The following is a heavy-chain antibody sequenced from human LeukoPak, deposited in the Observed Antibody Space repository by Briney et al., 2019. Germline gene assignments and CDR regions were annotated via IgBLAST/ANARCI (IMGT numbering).Heavy chain of an antibody. CDR3: ATVGLVVVVAATLGAFDI. J-gene: IGHJ3*02. D-gene: IGHD2-15*01. CDR2: ISGSGGST. CDR1: GFTFSSYA. V-gene: IGHV3-23*01. Sequence: GGSLRLSCAASGFTFSSYAMSWVRQAPGKRLEWVSAISGSGGSTYYADSVKGRFTISRDNSKNTLYLQMNSLRAEDTAVYYCATVGLVVVVAATLGAFDIWGQGTMVTVSS.